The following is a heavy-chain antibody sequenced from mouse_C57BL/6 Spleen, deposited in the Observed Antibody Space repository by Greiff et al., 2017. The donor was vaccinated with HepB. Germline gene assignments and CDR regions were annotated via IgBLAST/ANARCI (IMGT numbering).Heavy chain of an antibody. CDR1: GYTFTSYW. V-gene: IGHV1-55*01. D-gene: IGHD2-2*01. J-gene: IGHJ4*01. CDR2: IYPGSGST. CDR3: ARRGVRNYAMDY. Sequence: VQRVESGAELVKPGASVKMSCKASGYTFTSYWITWVKQRPGQGLEWIGDIYPGSGSTNYNEKFKSKATLTVDTSSSTAYMQLSSLTSEDSAVYYCARRGVRNYAMDYWGQGTSVTVSS.